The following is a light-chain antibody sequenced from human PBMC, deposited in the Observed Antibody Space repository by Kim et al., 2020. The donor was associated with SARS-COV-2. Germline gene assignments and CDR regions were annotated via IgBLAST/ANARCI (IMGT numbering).Light chain of an antibody. Sequence: DIQMTQSPSTVSASLGDRVTITCRASLSVGSSLAWYQQKPGKAPILLIYKASNLEGGVPSRFSGSGYGTEFTLTIARLQPDDFATYYCQQYNSYSYTFGQGTKLEI. J-gene: IGKJ2*01. V-gene: IGKV1-5*03. CDR1: LSVGSS. CDR2: KAS. CDR3: QQYNSYSYT.